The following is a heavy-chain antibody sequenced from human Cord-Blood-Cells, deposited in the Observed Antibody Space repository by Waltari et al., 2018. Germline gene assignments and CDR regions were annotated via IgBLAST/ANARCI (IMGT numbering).Heavy chain of an antibody. CDR2: IYYSGST. CDR1: GGSISSYY. V-gene: IGHV4-59*08. CDR3: ARQSSGSGDFDY. D-gene: IGHD7-27*01. Sequence: QVQLQESGPGLVKPSETLSLTCTVSGGSISSYYWSWIRQPPGKGLEWIGYIYYSGSTTYNPSLKSRVTISVDTSKNQFSLKLSSVTAADTAVYYCARQSSGSGDFDYWGQGTLVTVSS. J-gene: IGHJ4*02.